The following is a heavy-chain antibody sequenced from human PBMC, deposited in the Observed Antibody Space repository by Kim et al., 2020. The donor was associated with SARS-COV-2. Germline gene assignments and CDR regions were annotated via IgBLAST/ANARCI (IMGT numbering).Heavy chain of an antibody. J-gene: IGHJ6*02. CDR1: GYTFTSYY. CDR2: INPSGGST. CDR3: ARTIVVVTATEGYHYGMDV. D-gene: IGHD2-21*02. V-gene: IGHV1-46*01. Sequence: ASVKVSCKASGYTFTSYYMHWVRQAPGQGLEWMGIINPSGGSTSYAQKFQGRVTMTRDTSTSTVYMELSSLRSEDTAVYYCARTIVVVTATEGYHYGMDVWGQGTTVTVSS.